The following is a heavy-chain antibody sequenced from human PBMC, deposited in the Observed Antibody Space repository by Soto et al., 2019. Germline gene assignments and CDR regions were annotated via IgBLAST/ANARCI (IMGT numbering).Heavy chain of an antibody. Sequence: QVVESGGGLGQPGGSLRLSCAAPGFTFSAYSMNWARQAPGKGLEWVSYITAGSNTIFYADSVKGRFTISRDNTKNSLYLQMNSLRDDDTAVYYCARDNGMAGSFDPWGPGTLVIVSS. D-gene: IGHD2-8*01. CDR1: GFTFSAYS. CDR3: ARDNGMAGSFDP. J-gene: IGHJ5*02. CDR2: ITAGSNTI. V-gene: IGHV3-48*02.